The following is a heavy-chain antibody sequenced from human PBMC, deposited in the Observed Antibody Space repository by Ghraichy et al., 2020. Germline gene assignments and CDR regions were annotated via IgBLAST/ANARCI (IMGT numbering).Heavy chain of an antibody. CDR1: GYTFTGYY. CDR3: ARGWRAYYDFWSGYLPSPYFDY. CDR2: INPNSGGT. J-gene: IGHJ4*02. D-gene: IGHD3-3*01. Sequence: ASVKVSCKASGYTFTGYYMHWVRQAPGQGLEWMGWINPNSGGTNYAQKFQGWVTMTRDTSISTAYMELSRLRSDDTAVYYCARGWRAYYDFWSGYLPSPYFDYWGQGTLVTVSS. V-gene: IGHV1-2*04.